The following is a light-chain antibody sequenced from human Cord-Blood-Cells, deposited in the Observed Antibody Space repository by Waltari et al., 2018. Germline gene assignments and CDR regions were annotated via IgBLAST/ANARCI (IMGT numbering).Light chain of an antibody. V-gene: IGLV3-19*01. Sequence: SSELTQDPAVSVALGQTVRITCQGDSLRSYYASWYQQKPGQAPVLVIYGKTNRPSGIPDRFSGSSSGNTASLTITGAQAEDEADYYCNSRDSSGNHWVF. CDR2: GKT. CDR1: SLRSYY. CDR3: NSRDSSGNHWV. J-gene: IGLJ3*02.